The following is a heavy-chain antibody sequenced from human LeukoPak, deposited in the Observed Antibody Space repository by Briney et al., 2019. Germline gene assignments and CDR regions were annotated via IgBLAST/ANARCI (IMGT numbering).Heavy chain of an antibody. CDR3: ARGGYYYDTCGPFDY. J-gene: IGHJ4*02. CDR2: ISHSGST. Sequence: PSQTLSLTCTVSGGSINSGGYYWSWIRQHPGKGLEWIGYISHSGSTSYNPSLKSRVTISVDTSNNEFSLRQTSVTAADTAVYYCARGGYYYDTCGPFDYWGQGTLVTVSS. V-gene: IGHV4-31*03. CDR1: GGSINSGGYY. D-gene: IGHD3-22*01.